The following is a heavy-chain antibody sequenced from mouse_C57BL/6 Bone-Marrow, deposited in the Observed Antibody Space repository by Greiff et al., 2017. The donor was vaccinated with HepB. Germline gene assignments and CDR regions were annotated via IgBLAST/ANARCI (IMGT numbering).Heavy chain of an antibody. V-gene: IGHV1-63*01. CDR2: IYPGGGYT. CDR1: GYTFTNYW. D-gene: IGHD1-1*01. J-gene: IGHJ1*03. Sequence: VKLQESGAELVRPGTSVKMSCKASGYTFTNYWIGWAKQRPGHGLEWIGDIYPGGGYTNYNEKFKGKATLTADKSSSTAYMQFSSLTSEDSAIYYCARRVLLRYWYFDVWGTGTTVTVSS. CDR3: ARRVLLRYWYFDV.